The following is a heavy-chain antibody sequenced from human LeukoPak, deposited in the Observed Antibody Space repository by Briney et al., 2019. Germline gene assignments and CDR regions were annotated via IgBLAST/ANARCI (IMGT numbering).Heavy chain of an antibody. D-gene: IGHD3-10*01. CDR2: INPNSGGT. V-gene: IGHV1-2*02. CDR1: GYTFTGYY. Sequence: ASVKVSCTASGYTFTGYYMHWVRQAPGQGLEWMGWINPNSGGTNYAQKFQGRVTMTRDTSISTAYMELSRLRSDDTAVYYCARDPRYYGSGSYHNWFDPWGQGTLVTVSS. CDR3: ARDPRYYGSGSYHNWFDP. J-gene: IGHJ5*02.